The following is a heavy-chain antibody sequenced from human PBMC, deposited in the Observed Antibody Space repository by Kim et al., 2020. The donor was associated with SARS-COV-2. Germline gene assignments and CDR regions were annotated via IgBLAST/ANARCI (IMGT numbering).Heavy chain of an antibody. CDR3: ARQGDGSGSYYLSPYY. J-gene: IGHJ6*01. D-gene: IGHD3-10*01. Sequence: SETLSLTCTVSGGSIRSSGYYWGWIHQPPGKGLEWIGSVYHTGNTYYNPSLKSRVTISADTSKNQFSLKLTSVTAADTAVYYCARQGDGSGSYYLSPYY. CDR1: GGSIRSSGYY. V-gene: IGHV4-39*01. CDR2: VYHTGNT.